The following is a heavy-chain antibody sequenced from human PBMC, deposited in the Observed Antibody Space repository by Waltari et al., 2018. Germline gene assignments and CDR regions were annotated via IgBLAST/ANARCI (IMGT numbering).Heavy chain of an antibody. Sequence: QVQLLESGPGLVKPSETLSLTCTVSGGAIDTYYWSWIRQPPGKGLEWIAYIFLTGSTHNTPSLKSRVPMSVDTSNNQFSLKLSSVTAADTAVYFCARVANSGYDDRGHFDFWGQGTLVTVSS. J-gene: IGHJ4*02. CDR3: ARVANSGYDDRGHFDF. V-gene: IGHV4-59*01. D-gene: IGHD5-12*01. CDR1: GGAIDTYY. CDR2: IFLTGST.